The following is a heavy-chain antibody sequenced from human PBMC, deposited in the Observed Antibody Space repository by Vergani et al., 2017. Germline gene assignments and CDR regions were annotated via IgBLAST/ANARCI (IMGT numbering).Heavy chain of an antibody. CDR3: AGGTAAAGSHWYFDL. CDR1: GGSISSSSYY. J-gene: IGHJ2*01. V-gene: IGHV4-39*01. Sequence: QLQLQESGPGLVKPSETLSLTCTVSGGSISSSSYYWGWIRQPPGKGLEWIGSIYYSGSTYYTPSLKSRVTISVDTSKNQFSLKLSSVTAADTAVYYCAGGTAAAGSHWYFDLWGRGTLVTVSS. D-gene: IGHD6-13*01. CDR2: IYYSGST.